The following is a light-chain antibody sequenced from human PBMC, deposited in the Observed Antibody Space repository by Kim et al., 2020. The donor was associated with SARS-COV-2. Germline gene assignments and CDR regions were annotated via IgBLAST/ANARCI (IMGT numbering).Light chain of an antibody. Sequence: QSITISCTGTSSDVGGYNYVSWYQQHPGKAPKLMIYDVSKRPSGVSNRLSGSKSGNTASLTISGLQAEDEADYYCSSYTSSSTLRVFGGGTQLTVL. V-gene: IGLV2-14*04. CDR2: DVS. CDR3: SSYTSSSTLRV. CDR1: SSDVGGYNY. J-gene: IGLJ2*01.